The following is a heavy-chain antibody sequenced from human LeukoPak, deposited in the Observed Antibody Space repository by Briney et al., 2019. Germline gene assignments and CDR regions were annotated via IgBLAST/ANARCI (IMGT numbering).Heavy chain of an antibody. D-gene: IGHD5-24*01. J-gene: IGHJ4*02. Sequence: PGGSLRLSCAASGFSFSTYSMNWVRQAPGKGLDWVSHISSLGSTMYYADSVKGRFTISRDNAKNSLYLQMDGLRAEDTAVYYCARGEQEMATMSIDYWGQGTLVTVSS. V-gene: IGHV3-48*01. CDR3: ARGEQEMATMSIDY. CDR2: ISSLGSTM. CDR1: GFSFSTYS.